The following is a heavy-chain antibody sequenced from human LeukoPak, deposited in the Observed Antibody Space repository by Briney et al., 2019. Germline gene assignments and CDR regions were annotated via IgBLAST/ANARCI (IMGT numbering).Heavy chain of an antibody. Sequence: SGGSLRLSCAASGFTFNSYSMSWVRQAPGKGLEWVSIISRTSESIFYADSVKGRFTISRDNAKNSLYLQMNNLRAEDTAVYYCARDQGSYDSSGEPFDYWGQGTLVTVSS. CDR1: GFTFNSYS. D-gene: IGHD3-22*01. CDR3: ARDQGSYDSSGEPFDY. V-gene: IGHV3-21*01. J-gene: IGHJ4*02. CDR2: ISRTSESI.